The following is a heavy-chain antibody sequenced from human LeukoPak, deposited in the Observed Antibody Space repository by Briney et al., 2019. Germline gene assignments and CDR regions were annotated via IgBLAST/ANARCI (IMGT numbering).Heavy chain of an antibody. CDR2: IYYSGST. J-gene: IGHJ3*01. Sequence: SETLSLTCTVSGGSISSYYWSWIRQPPGKGLEWIGYIYYSGSTNYNPSLKSRVTISVDTSKNQFSLKLTSVTAADTAVYYCATKDLIGRYASPETAFDVWGQGTMVTVSS. V-gene: IGHV4-59*01. CDR3: ATKDLIGRYASPETAFDV. CDR1: GGSISSYY. D-gene: IGHD3-9*01.